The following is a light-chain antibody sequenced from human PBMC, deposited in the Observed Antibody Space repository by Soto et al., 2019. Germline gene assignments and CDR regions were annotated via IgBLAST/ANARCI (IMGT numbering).Light chain of an antibody. CDR1: QSVRSN. V-gene: IGKV3-15*01. Sequence: EIVMTQSPATLSVSPGERATLSCRASQSVRSNLAWYQQKLGQAPRLLIYGASTRATGIPARFSGSGSGTEFTLTISSLQSEDFAIFYCQQYKDWPRTFGQGTKL. J-gene: IGKJ2*01. CDR2: GAS. CDR3: QQYKDWPRT.